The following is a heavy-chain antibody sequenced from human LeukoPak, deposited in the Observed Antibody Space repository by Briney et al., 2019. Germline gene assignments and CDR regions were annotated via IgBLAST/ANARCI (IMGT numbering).Heavy chain of an antibody. J-gene: IGHJ5*02. D-gene: IGHD6-13*01. V-gene: IGHV4-39*01. CDR2: IYYSGST. Sequence: SETLSLTCTVSGGSISSSSYYWGWIRQPPGKGLGWIGSIYYSGSTYYNPSRKSRLTISLDTSKNQFSLKLSSVTAADTAVYYCARVSSSWYEYWFDPWGRGTLVTVSS. CDR1: GGSISSSSYY. CDR3: ARVSSSWYEYWFDP.